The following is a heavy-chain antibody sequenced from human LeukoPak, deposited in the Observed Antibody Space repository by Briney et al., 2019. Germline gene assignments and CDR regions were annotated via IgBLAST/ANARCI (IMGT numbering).Heavy chain of an antibody. V-gene: IGHV3-21*01. CDR1: GFTFSGYS. Sequence: GGSLRLSCAASGFTFSGYSMNWVRQAPGKGLEWVSSISSSSSYIYYADSVKGRFTISRDNAKNSLYLQMNSLRAEDTAVYYCARVSYQLLKYYFEYWGQGTLVTVSS. D-gene: IGHD2-2*01. CDR3: ARVSYQLLKYYFEY. J-gene: IGHJ4*02. CDR2: ISSSSSYI.